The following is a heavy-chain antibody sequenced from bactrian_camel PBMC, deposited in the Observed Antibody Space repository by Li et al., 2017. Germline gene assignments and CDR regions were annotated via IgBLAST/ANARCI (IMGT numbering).Heavy chain of an antibody. J-gene: IGHJ6*01. CDR2: IDRTGST. Sequence: QLVESGGGLVQPGESLRLSCAASPYTLRYTLRRYCMAWFRQAPGKEREGVAAIDRTGSTTYGYSAQARFTISKDDAKNILYLEMNSLKPEDTAVYSCAAPRHGGSWVLFGGCSFGYWGQGTQVTVS. D-gene: IGHD6*01. CDR1: PYTLRYTLRRYC. CDR3: AAPRHGGSWVLFGGCSFGY. V-gene: IGHV3S26*01.